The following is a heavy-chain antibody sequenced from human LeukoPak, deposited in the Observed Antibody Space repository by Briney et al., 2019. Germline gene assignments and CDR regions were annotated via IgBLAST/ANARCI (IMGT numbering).Heavy chain of an antibody. D-gene: IGHD3-10*01. V-gene: IGHV3-43*01. J-gene: IGHJ5*02. CDR3: AKEGGTIWFDP. Sequence: HSGGSLRLSCAASGFTFGDYSMHWVRQPPGKVLEWVSLINWDGSNTFYADSVKGRFTISRDNSKNSLYLQMDSLRTEDTAFYYCAKEGGTIWFDPWGQGTLVTVSS. CDR2: INWDGSNT. CDR1: GFTFGDYS.